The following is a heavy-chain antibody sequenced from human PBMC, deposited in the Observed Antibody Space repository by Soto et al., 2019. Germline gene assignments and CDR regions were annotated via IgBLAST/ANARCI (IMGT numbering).Heavy chain of an antibody. J-gene: IGHJ4*02. D-gene: IGHD4-17*01. CDR3: ARVDYGDSVFDY. V-gene: IGHV1-69*06. Sequence: ASVKVSCKASGGTFSSYAISWVRQAPGQRLEWMGGINAVYGTTNYSQKFQGRVTITGDTSTSTAYMELSSLRSEDTAVYYCARVDYGDSVFDYWGQGTLVTVSS. CDR2: INAVYGTT. CDR1: GGTFSSYA.